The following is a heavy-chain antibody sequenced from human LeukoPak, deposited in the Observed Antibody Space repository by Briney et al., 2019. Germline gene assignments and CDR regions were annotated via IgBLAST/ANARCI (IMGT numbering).Heavy chain of an antibody. CDR1: GFTFSSYS. D-gene: IGHD3-16*02. CDR3: ARGGFYDYVWGSYRIDY. V-gene: IGHV3-21*01. J-gene: IGHJ4*02. CDR2: ISSSSSYI. Sequence: GGSLRLSCAASGFTFSSYSMNWVRQAPGKGLEWVSSISSSSSYIYYADSVKGRFTISRDNAKNSLYLQVNSLRAEDTAVYYCARGGFYDYVWGSYRIDYWGQGTLVTVSS.